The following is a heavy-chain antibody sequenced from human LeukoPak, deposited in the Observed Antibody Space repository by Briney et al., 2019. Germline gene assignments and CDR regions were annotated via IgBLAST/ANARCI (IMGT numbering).Heavy chain of an antibody. D-gene: IGHD3-10*01. CDR1: GYTFTSYD. V-gene: IGHV1-8*01. Sequence: GAPVKVSCKASGYTFTSYDINWVRQATGQGLEWMGWMNPNSGNTGYAQKFQGRVTMTRNTSISTAYMELSSLRSEDTAVYYCARGTRTSYGSGSYSYYFDYWGQGTLVTVSS. CDR2: MNPNSGNT. J-gene: IGHJ4*02. CDR3: ARGTRTSYGSGSYSYYFDY.